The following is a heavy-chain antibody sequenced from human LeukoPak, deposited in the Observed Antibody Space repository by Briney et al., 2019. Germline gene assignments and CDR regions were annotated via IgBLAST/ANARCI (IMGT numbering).Heavy chain of an antibody. D-gene: IGHD2-21*02. CDR2: INWNGGST. CDR1: GFSFNDYA. V-gene: IGHV3-20*04. CDR3: ARERERGLTALDY. Sequence: PGGSLRLSCTASGFSFNDYAMNWVRQAPGKGLEWVSTINWNGGSTNYADSVKGRFAISRDNAKNSLYLQMNSLRAEDTALYYCARERERGLTALDYWGQGTLVTVSS. J-gene: IGHJ4*02.